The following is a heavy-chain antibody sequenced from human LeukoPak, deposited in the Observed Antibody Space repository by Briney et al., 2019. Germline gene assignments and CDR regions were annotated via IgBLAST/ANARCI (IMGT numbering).Heavy chain of an antibody. CDR3: AFPSAAAAYDY. CDR1: GFTFSSYG. CDR2: ISYDGSNK. J-gene: IGHJ4*02. V-gene: IGHV3-30*03. Sequence: PGVSLRLSCAASGFTFSSYGMHWVRQAPGKGLEWVAVISYDGSNKYYADSVKGRFTISRDNSKNTLYLQMNSLRAEDTAVYYCAFPSAAAAYDYWGQGTLVTVSS. D-gene: IGHD6-13*01.